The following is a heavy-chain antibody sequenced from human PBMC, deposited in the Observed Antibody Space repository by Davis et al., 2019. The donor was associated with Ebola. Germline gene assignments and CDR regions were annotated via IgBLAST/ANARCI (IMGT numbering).Heavy chain of an antibody. CDR3: ARGLSIAVAGTFDY. Sequence: GGSLRLSCAASGFTFTSYAMSWVRQAPGKGLEWVSGISGSGGSTYYADSVKGRFTISRDNSKNTLYLQMNSLRAEDTAVYYCARGLSIAVAGTFDYWGQGTLVTVSS. CDR1: GFTFTSYA. J-gene: IGHJ4*02. D-gene: IGHD6-19*01. CDR2: ISGSGGST. V-gene: IGHV3-23*01.